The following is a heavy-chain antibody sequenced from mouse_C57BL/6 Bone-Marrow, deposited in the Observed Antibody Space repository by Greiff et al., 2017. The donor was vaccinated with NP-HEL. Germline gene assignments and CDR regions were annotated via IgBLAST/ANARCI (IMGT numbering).Heavy chain of an antibody. CDR3: ARDALPYYGSSFAY. CDR2: SRNKANDYTT. Sequence: DVKLVESGGGLVQSGRSLRLSCATSGFTFSDFYMEWVRQAPGKGLEWIAASRNKANDYTTEYSASVKGRFIVSRDTSQSILYLQMNALRAEDTAMYYCARDALPYYGSSFAYWGQGTLVTVSA. V-gene: IGHV7-1*01. J-gene: IGHJ3*01. D-gene: IGHD1-1*01. CDR1: GFTFSDFY.